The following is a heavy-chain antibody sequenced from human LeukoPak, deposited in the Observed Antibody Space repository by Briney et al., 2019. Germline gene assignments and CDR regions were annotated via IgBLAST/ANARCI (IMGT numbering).Heavy chain of an antibody. D-gene: IGHD1-26*01. CDR2: INSSSSYI. CDR1: GFTFSSYS. CDR3: ARVRSGSYSYYNYYYMDV. V-gene: IGHV3-21*01. J-gene: IGHJ6*03. Sequence: PGGSLRLSCAASGFTFSSYSMNWVRQAPGKGLEWVSSINSSSSYIYYADSVKGRFTISRDNAKNSLYLQMNSLRAEDTAVYYCARVRSGSYSYYNYYYMDVWGKGTTVTVSS.